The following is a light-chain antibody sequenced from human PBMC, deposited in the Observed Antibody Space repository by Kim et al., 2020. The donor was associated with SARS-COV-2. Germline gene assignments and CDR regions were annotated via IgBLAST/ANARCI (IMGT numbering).Light chain of an antibody. CDR1: SSDVGGYNY. Sequence: SVTISCTRTSSDVGGYNYVSWYQQHPGKAPNLMIYEVNKRPSGVPDRFSGSKSGNTASLTVSGLQSDDEADYFCSSFASSNNYYVFGTGTKVTVL. J-gene: IGLJ1*01. CDR2: EVN. V-gene: IGLV2-8*01. CDR3: SSFASSNNYYV.